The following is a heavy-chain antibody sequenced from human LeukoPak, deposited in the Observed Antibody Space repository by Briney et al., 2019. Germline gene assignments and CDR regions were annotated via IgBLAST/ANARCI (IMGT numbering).Heavy chain of an antibody. Sequence: SETLSLTCAVYGGSFSGYYWSWIRQPPGKGLEWIGEINHSGSTNYNPSLRSRVTISVDTSKNQFSLKLSSVTAADTAVYYCARGGYSYPWSYKYNWFDPWGQGTLVTVSS. CDR1: GGSFSGYY. V-gene: IGHV4-34*01. CDR3: ARGGYSYPWSYKYNWFDP. J-gene: IGHJ5*02. CDR2: INHSGST. D-gene: IGHD5-18*01.